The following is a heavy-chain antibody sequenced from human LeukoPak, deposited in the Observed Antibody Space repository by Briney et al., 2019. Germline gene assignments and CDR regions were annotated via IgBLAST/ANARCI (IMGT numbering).Heavy chain of an antibody. J-gene: IGHJ5*02. CDR3: ARGEGDTYYYDVNWFDP. D-gene: IGHD3-22*01. V-gene: IGHV1-8*01. CDR1: GYTFTIYD. CDR2: MNPNSGNT. Sequence: ASVKVSFKASGYTFTIYDINWVRQATGQGLEWMGWMNPNSGNTGYAQKFQGRVTMTRNTSISTAYMELSSLRSEDTAVYYCARGEGDTYYYDVNWFDPWGQGTLVTVSS.